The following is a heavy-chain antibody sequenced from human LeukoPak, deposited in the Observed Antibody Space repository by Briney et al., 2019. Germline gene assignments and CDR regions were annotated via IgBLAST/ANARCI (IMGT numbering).Heavy chain of an antibody. J-gene: IGHJ3*01. CDR1: GFTFSSYA. Sequence: GGSLRLSCAASGFTFSSYAMSWVRQAPGKGLEWVSAISGSGGSTYYADSVKGRFTISRDNSKNTLYLQMNSLRAEDTAVYYCARLRNVGGNPHPFNVWGQGTTVTVSS. V-gene: IGHV3-23*01. CDR2: ISGSGGST. D-gene: IGHD4-23*01. CDR3: ARLRNVGGNPHPFNV.